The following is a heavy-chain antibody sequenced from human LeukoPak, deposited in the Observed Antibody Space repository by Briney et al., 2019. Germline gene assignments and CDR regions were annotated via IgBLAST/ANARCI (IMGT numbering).Heavy chain of an antibody. V-gene: IGHV4-30-2*03. CDR1: GGSISSGGYY. D-gene: IGHD3-3*01. Sequence: SQTLSLTCTVSGGSISSGGYYWSWIRQPPGKGLEWIGYIYHSGSTYYNPSLKSRVTISVDTSKNQFSLKLSSVTAADTAVYYCARHGSSSFDPWGQGTLVTVSS. CDR3: ARHGSSSFDP. CDR2: IYHSGST. J-gene: IGHJ5*02.